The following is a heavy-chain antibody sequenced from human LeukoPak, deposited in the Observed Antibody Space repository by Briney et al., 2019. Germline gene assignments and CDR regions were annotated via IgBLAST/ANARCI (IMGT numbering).Heavy chain of an antibody. Sequence: PSETLSLTCTVSGRSISSSNYYWGWIRQPPGKGLEWIGSIHYSGSTYYNPSLKSRVTVSVDTSKNQFTVNLSSVTAADTAVYYCTRHFGSGRDDYWGQGTLVTVSS. J-gene: IGHJ4*02. CDR1: GRSISSSNYY. CDR3: TRHFGSGRDDY. CDR2: IHYSGST. V-gene: IGHV4-39*01. D-gene: IGHD3-10*01.